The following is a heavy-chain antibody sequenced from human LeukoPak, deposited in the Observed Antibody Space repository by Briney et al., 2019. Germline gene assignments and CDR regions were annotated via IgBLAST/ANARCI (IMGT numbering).Heavy chain of an antibody. V-gene: IGHV3-23*01. J-gene: IGHJ4*02. D-gene: IGHD4-17*01. CDR2: ISGSGGST. Sequence: GGSLRLSCAASGFTFSNAWMSWVRQAPGKGLEWVSAISGSGGSTYYADSVKGRFTISRDNSKNTLYLQMNSLRAEDTAVYYCAKDSHYGDYGSHFDYWGQGTLVTVSS. CDR1: GFTFSNAW. CDR3: AKDSHYGDYGSHFDY.